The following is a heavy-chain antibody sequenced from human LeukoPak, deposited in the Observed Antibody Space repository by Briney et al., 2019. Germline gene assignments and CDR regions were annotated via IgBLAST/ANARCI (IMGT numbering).Heavy chain of an antibody. CDR1: GFTFSSYW. J-gene: IGHJ4*02. Sequence: GGSLRLSCAASGFTFSSYWMHWVRQAPGEGLVWVSRINSDGSSTSYADSVKGRFTISRDNAKNTLYLQMNSLRAEDTAVYYCARVMKRGSYYVFWGQGTLVTVSS. CDR3: ARVMKRGSYYVF. CDR2: INSDGSST. D-gene: IGHD1-26*01. V-gene: IGHV3-74*01.